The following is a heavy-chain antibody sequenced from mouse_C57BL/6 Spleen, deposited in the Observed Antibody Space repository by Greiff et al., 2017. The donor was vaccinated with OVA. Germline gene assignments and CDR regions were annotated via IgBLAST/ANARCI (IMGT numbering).Heavy chain of an antibody. CDR2: IYPGDGDT. J-gene: IGHJ2*01. CDR1: GYAFSSSW. Sequence: QVQLQQSGPELVKPGASVKISCKASGYAFSSSWMNWVKQWPGKGLEWIGRIYPGDGDTNYNGKFKGKATLTADKSSSTAYMQLSSLTSEDSAVYFCACSSLYYFDDWGQGTTLTVSS. D-gene: IGHD1-1*01. CDR3: ACSSLYYFDD. V-gene: IGHV1-82*01.